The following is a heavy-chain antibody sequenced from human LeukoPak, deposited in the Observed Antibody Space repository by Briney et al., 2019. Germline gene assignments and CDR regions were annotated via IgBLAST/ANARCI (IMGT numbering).Heavy chain of an antibody. CDR2: GHYSGTT. CDR3: AKRGGDSGTFDS. Sequence: SETLSLTCTVSGASINSYYWSWIRQPPGKGLEWIGYGHYSGTTNYNASLRSRVTISVDTSKNQFSLKLSSVTAEDTAVYYCAKRGGDSGTFDSWGQGTLVTVSS. D-gene: IGHD4-23*01. V-gene: IGHV4-59*08. CDR1: GASINSYY. J-gene: IGHJ4*02.